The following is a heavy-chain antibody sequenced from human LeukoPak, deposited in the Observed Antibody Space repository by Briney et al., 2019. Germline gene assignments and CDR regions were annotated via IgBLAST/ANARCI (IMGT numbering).Heavy chain of an antibody. CDR2: INPNSGGT. J-gene: IGHJ4*02. D-gene: IGHD3-22*01. Sequence: ASVKVSCKASGYTFTGYYMHWVRQAPGQGLEWMGWINPNSGGTNYAQKFQGRVTMTRDTSISTAYMELSRLRSDDTAVYYCARVRYDSSGYDFDYWGQGTLVTVSS. CDR1: GYTFTGYY. CDR3: ARVRYDSSGYDFDY. V-gene: IGHV1-2*02.